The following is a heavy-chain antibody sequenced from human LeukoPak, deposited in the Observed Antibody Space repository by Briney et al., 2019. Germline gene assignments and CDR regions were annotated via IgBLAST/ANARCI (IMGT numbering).Heavy chain of an antibody. CDR3: ARLSDGYNDF. Sequence: GESLQISCQGSGYRFGNYWIAWVRQLPGKGLESMGIIYPGDSDTRYSPSFQGQVTFSADKSISTAYLQWSSLKASDTAMYYCARLSDGYNDFWGQGTLVTVSS. V-gene: IGHV5-51*01. CDR2: IYPGDSDT. J-gene: IGHJ4*02. CDR1: GYRFGNYW. D-gene: IGHD5-24*01.